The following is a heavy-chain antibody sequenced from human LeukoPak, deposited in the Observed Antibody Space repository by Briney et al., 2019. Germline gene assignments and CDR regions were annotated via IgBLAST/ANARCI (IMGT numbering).Heavy chain of an antibody. J-gene: IGHJ5*02. Sequence: SETLSLTCTVSGGSISSYYWSWIRQPPGKGLEWIGYIYYSGSTNYNPSLKSRVTISVDTSKNQFSLKLSSVPAADTAVYYCARDLVPAAGGRWFDPWGQGTLVTVSS. D-gene: IGHD2-2*01. CDR2: IYYSGST. V-gene: IGHV4-59*01. CDR1: GGSISSYY. CDR3: ARDLVPAAGGRWFDP.